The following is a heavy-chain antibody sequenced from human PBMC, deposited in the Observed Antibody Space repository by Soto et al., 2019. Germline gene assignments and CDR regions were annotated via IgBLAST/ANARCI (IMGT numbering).Heavy chain of an antibody. CDR3: AGSRAPCSSTSCYSGWFDP. J-gene: IGHJ5*02. Sequence: QVQLQQWGAGLLKPSETLSLTCAVYGGSFSGYYWSWIRQPPGKGLEWFGEINHSGSTNYNPSLKSRVTISVDTSKNQFSLKLSSVTAADTAVYYCAGSRAPCSSTSCYSGWFDPWGQGTLVTVSS. CDR1: GGSFSGYY. D-gene: IGHD2-2*01. CDR2: INHSGST. V-gene: IGHV4-34*01.